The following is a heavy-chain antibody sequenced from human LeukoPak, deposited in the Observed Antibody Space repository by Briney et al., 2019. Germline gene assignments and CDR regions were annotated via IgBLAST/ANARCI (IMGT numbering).Heavy chain of an antibody. J-gene: IGHJ4*02. Sequence: ASVKVSCKASGYSFTGYYIHWVRQAPGQGLEWMGWINPNSGGTNYAQKFQGRVTMTRDTSISTAYMELSRLRSEDTAVYYCARGSGSYLLSGIDYWGQGTLVTVSS. CDR1: GYSFTGYY. CDR3: ARGSGSYLLSGIDY. CDR2: INPNSGGT. V-gene: IGHV1-2*02. D-gene: IGHD1-26*01.